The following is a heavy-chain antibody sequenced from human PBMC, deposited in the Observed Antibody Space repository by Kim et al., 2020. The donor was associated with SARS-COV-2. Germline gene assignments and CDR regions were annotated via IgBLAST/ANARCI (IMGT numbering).Heavy chain of an antibody. CDR2: IRSKPNNYAT. Sequence: WGSLRLSCAASGFTFSASAMHWVRQASGKGLEWVGRIRSKPNNYATSYAASVTGRLTISRDDSTNTVYLQMDSLKTDDTAVYFCSRHSGKHGDRGFDNWG. CDR3: SRHSGKHGDRGFDN. CDR1: GFTFSASA. J-gene: IGHJ4*01. D-gene: IGHD4-17*01. V-gene: IGHV3-73*01.